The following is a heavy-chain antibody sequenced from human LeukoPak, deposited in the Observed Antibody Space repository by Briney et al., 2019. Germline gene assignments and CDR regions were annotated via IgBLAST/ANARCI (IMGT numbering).Heavy chain of an antibody. CDR1: GFTFSSYG. D-gene: IGHD3-22*01. CDR3: EALDSSGYHDY. J-gene: IGHJ4*02. Sequence: GRSLRLSCAASGFTFSSYGMHWVRQAPGKGLEWVAVISYDGSNKYYADSVKGRFTISRDNSKNTLYLQMNSLRAEDTAVYYCEALDSSGYHDYWGQGTLVTVSS. CDR2: ISYDGSNK. V-gene: IGHV3-30*03.